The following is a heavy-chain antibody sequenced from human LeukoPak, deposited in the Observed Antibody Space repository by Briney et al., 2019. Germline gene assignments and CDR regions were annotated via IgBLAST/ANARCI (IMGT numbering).Heavy chain of an antibody. CDR3: ATLIVDATKFDY. Sequence: GGSLRLSCAASGFTFSTYGMHWVRQAPGKGLEWVAFIHYDGSNKYYADSVKGRFTISRDNSKNHLYLQMNGLTAEDTAVYYCATLIVDATKFDYWGQGTLVTVSS. D-gene: IGHD3-22*01. CDR2: IHYDGSNK. J-gene: IGHJ4*02. V-gene: IGHV3-30*02. CDR1: GFTFSTYG.